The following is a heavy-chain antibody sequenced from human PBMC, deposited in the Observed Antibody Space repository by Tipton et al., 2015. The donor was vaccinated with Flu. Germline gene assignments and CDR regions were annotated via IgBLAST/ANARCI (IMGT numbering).Heavy chain of an antibody. CDR3: AITDIVVVPAAIGAFDI. V-gene: IGHV1-18*04. J-gene: IGHJ3*02. D-gene: IGHD2-2*02. CDR1: GYTFTSYG. CDR2: ISAYNGNT. Sequence: QLVQSGAEVKKPGASVKVSCKASGYTFTSYGISWVRQAPGQGLEWMGWISAYNGNTNYAQKLQGRVTMTTDTSTSTAYMELRSLRSDDTAVYYCAITDIVVVPAAIGAFDIWGQGTMVTVSS.